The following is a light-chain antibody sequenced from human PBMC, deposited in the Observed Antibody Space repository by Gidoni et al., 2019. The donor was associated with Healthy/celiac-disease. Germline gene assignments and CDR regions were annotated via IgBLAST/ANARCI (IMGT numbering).Light chain of an antibody. CDR3: CSYAGSRVV. V-gene: IGLV2-11*01. CDR2: DVS. J-gene: IGLJ2*01. CDR1: SSDVGGYNY. Sequence: QSALTHPRSVSGSPGQSVTISCTGTSSDVGGYNYVSWYQQHPGKAPKLMIYDVSKRPAGVPDRFSGSKSGNTASLTISGLQAEDEADYYCCSYAGSRVVFGGGTKLTVL.